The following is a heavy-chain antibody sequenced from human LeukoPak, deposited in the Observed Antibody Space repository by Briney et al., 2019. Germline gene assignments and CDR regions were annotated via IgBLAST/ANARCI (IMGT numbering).Heavy chain of an antibody. CDR1: GFAFSNYP. CDR3: AKDRGAGPVRDFYDSSGFYVH. D-gene: IGHD3-22*01. Sequence: GGSLRLSCAASGFAFSNYPMHWVRQAPGKGLDWVALISYDVDNKYYADSVKGRFTISRDNSKNALYLQMNSLRVEDTAVYYCAKDRGAGPVRDFYDSSGFYVHWGQGTLVTVSS. CDR2: ISYDVDNK. V-gene: IGHV3-30-3*01. J-gene: IGHJ4*02.